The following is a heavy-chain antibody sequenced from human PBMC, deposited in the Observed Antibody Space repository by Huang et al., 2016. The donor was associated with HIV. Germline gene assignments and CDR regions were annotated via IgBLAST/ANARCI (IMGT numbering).Heavy chain of an antibody. CDR3: ARDPLDIRRHFDF. CDR1: GYTFSSHA. V-gene: IGHV1-3*01. J-gene: IGHJ4*02. CDR2: INGGNGDT. D-gene: IGHD3-3*01. Sequence: QVQLVQSGAEVKKPGTSVKVSCKTSGYTFSSHALHWLRQAPGQRPEWMGGINGGNGDTKYSQKFQGRVNITSDTSANIGYMELNSLLSEDTAVYYCARDPLDIRRHFDFWGQGSLVTVSS.